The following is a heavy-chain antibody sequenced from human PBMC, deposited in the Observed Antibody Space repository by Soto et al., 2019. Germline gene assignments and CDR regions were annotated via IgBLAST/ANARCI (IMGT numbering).Heavy chain of an antibody. D-gene: IGHD5-18*01. J-gene: IGHJ6*02. V-gene: IGHV1-3*01. Sequence: ASGKVSCKASGYTFTSYAMHWVRQAPEQRLEWMGWINAGNGNTKYSQKFQGRVTITRDTSASTAYMELSSLRSEDTAVYYCARDVRRIHLWFHNYCYGMDFWGRGTTVTVSS. CDR1: GYTFTSYA. CDR3: ARDVRRIHLWFHNYCYGMDF. CDR2: INAGNGNT.